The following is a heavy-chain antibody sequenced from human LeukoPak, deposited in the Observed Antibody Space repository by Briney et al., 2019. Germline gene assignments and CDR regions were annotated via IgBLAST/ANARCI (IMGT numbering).Heavy chain of an antibody. Sequence: GASVKVSCKPSGYTFTDSHIHWVRQAPGQGFEWMGWINPNGGGTNYAQSFQGRVTLTSDTSIRTAYMELSGLRSDDTAVYYCVRRGGAFFDYWGQGTLVTVSS. CDR3: VRRGGAFFDY. CDR2: INPNGGGT. D-gene: IGHD3-16*01. CDR1: GYTFTDSH. J-gene: IGHJ4*02. V-gene: IGHV1-2*02.